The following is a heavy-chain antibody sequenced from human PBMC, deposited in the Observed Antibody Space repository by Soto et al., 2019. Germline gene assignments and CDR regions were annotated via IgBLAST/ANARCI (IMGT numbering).Heavy chain of an antibody. CDR1: GDSVSTNIAA. D-gene: IGHD1-7*01. V-gene: IGHV6-1*01. CDR2: TLYRSSKWYN. J-gene: IGHJ6*02. Sequence: QVQLQQSGPGLVKPSQTLSLTCAISGDSVSTNIAAWSWIRQSPSRGLEWLGRTLYRSSKWYNEYAVSVKSRMTINPDTSTNQFSLQLNSVTPEDTAVYYCARDAAPTLNYPHGMDVWGQGTAVTVSS. CDR3: ARDAAPTLNYPHGMDV.